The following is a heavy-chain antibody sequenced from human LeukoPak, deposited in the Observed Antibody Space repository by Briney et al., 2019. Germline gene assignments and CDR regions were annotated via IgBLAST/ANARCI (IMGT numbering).Heavy chain of an antibody. CDR2: INPNSGGT. CDR3: ARLPYYYGSGVLP. V-gene: IGHV1-2*02. J-gene: IGHJ5*02. D-gene: IGHD3-10*01. Sequence: ASVKVSCKASGGTFSSYAISWVRQAPGQGLEWMGWINPNSGGTNYAQKFQGRVTMTRDTSISTAYMEPSRLRSDDTAVYYCARLPYYYGSGVLPWGQGTLVTVSS. CDR1: GGTFSSYA.